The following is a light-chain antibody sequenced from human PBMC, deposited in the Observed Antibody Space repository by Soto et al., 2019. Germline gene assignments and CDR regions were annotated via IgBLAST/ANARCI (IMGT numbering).Light chain of an antibody. CDR3: SSYGGSNNLL. Sequence: QSVLTQPPSASESPGQSVTISCTGTSNDVGAYNFISWYQQHPGKAPKLMIYEVNKRPSGVPDRFSGSKSGNTASLTVSGLQAEDEADYYCSSYGGSNNLLFGGGTKLTVL. J-gene: IGLJ2*01. CDR1: SNDVGAYNF. V-gene: IGLV2-8*01. CDR2: EVN.